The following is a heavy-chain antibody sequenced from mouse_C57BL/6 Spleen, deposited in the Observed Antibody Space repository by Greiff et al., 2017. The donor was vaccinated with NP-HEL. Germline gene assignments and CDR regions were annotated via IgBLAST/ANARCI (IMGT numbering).Heavy chain of an antibody. Sequence: EVNVVESGGGLVQPGGSMKLSCAASGFTFSDAWMDWVRQSPEKGLEWVAEIRNKANNHATYYAESVKGRFTISRDDSKSSVYLQMNSLRAEDTGIYYCTDYYGSTPFAYWGQGTLVTVSA. J-gene: IGHJ3*01. D-gene: IGHD1-1*01. CDR3: TDYYGSTPFAY. V-gene: IGHV6-6*01. CDR1: GFTFSDAW. CDR2: IRNKANNHAT.